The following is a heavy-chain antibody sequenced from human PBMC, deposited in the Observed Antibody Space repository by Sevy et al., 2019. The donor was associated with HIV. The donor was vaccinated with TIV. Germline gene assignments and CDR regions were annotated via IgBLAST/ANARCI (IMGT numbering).Heavy chain of an antibody. CDR2: IYYSGST. V-gene: IGHV4-30-4*01. Sequence: SETLSLTCTVSGGSISSGDYYWSWIRQPPGKGLEWIGYIYYSGSTYYNPSLKSRVTISVDTSKNQFSLKLSSVTAADTAVYYCARWYYDFWSGYYTAHFDYWGQRTLVTVSS. CDR1: GGSISSGDYY. CDR3: ARWYYDFWSGYYTAHFDY. D-gene: IGHD3-3*01. J-gene: IGHJ4*02.